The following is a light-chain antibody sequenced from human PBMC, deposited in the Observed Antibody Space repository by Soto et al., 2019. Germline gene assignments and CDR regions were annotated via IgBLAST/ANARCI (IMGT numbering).Light chain of an antibody. Sequence: DIEMTQTPSSLSASVGDRFTITCRTSQNIRSYLNWYQQRPGKAPKLLIYATSSLQSGVPSRFSGSGSGTDFALTISSLQSEDFATYYCQQNYSTPRTFGQGTKVDVK. CDR2: ATS. CDR3: QQNYSTPRT. CDR1: QNIRSY. V-gene: IGKV1-39*01. J-gene: IGKJ2*01.